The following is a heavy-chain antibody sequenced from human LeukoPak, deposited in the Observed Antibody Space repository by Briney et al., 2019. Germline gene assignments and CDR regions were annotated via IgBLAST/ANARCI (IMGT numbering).Heavy chain of an antibody. J-gene: IGHJ4*02. V-gene: IGHV4-34*01. D-gene: IGHD3-10*01. Sequence: TSETLSLTCAVYGGYFSGYYWSWIRQPPGKGLEWIGEINHSGSTNYNPSLKSRVTISVDTSKNQFSLKLSSVTAADTAVYYCARSTYYYGSGSYLADYWGQGTLVTVSS. CDR1: GGYFSGYY. CDR3: ARSTYYYGSGSYLADY. CDR2: INHSGST.